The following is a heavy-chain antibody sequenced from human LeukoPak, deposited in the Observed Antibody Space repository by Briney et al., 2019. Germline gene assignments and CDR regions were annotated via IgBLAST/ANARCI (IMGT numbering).Heavy chain of an antibody. J-gene: IGHJ4*02. V-gene: IGHV3-23*01. D-gene: IGHD6-13*01. CDR1: GFTFSSYA. CDR2: ISGSGGST. Sequence: GGSLRLSCAASGFTFSSYAMSWVRQAPGKGLEWVSAISGSGGSTYCADSVKGRFTISRDNSKNTLYLQMNSLRAEDTAVYYCAKAYSSSWYLKNFDYWGQGTLVTVSS. CDR3: AKAYSSSWYLKNFDY.